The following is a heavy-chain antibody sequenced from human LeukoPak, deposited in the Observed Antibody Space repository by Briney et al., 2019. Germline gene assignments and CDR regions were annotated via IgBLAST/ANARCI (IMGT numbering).Heavy chain of an antibody. CDR1: GGSISSSVYY. D-gene: IGHD5-18*01. CDR2: IYNSGSA. Sequence: PSETLSLTCTVSGGSISSSVYYWSWIRQSAGKGLEWIGHIYNSGSANYNPNPSLQSRVSMSVDTSKNQFSLRLDSVTAADTAVYYCARQVSYNYGYGGDHYYMDVWGRGTTVTISS. V-gene: IGHV4-61*09. J-gene: IGHJ6*03. CDR3: ARQVSYNYGYGGDHYYMDV.